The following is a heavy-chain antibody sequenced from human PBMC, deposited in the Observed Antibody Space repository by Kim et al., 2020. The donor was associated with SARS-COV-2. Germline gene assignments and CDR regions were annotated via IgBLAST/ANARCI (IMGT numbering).Heavy chain of an antibody. V-gene: IGHV3-30-3*01. Sequence: GGSLRLSCAASGFTFSSYAMHWVRQAPGKGLEWVAVISYDGSNKYYADSVKGRFTISRDNSKNTLYLQMNSLRAEDTAVYYCARDDGELTDYYYGMDVWGQGTTVTVSS. CDR2: ISYDGSNK. D-gene: IGHD1-26*01. J-gene: IGHJ6*02. CDR3: ARDDGELTDYYYGMDV. CDR1: GFTFSSYA.